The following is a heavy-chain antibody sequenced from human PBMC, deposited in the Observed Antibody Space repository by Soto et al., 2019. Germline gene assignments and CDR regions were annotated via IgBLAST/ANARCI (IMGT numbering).Heavy chain of an antibody. CDR3: ASQVWYSSIEYFHE. Sequence: SETLSLTCTVSDGSISSGGYYWSWIRQHPGKGLEWIGNIYYSGSTYYNPSLESRVTISVDTSKNQFSLKLSSVTAADTAVYYCASQVWYSSIEYFHEWGQGALVTVSS. D-gene: IGHD6-13*01. CDR2: IYYSGST. CDR1: DGSISSGGYY. V-gene: IGHV4-39*01. J-gene: IGHJ1*01.